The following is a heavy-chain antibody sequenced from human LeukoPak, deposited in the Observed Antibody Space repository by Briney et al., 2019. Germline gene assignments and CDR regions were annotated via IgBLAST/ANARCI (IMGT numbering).Heavy chain of an antibody. CDR1: GGSISSYY. D-gene: IGHD6-19*01. V-gene: IGHV4-59*01. CDR3: ARSSSGWHYYFDY. Sequence: SETLSLTCTVSGGSISSYYWSWIRQPPGKGPEWIGYIYYSGSTNYNPSLESRVTISVDTSKNQFSLKLSSVTAADTAVYYCARSSSGWHYYFDYWGQGTLVTVSS. CDR2: IYYSGST. J-gene: IGHJ4*02.